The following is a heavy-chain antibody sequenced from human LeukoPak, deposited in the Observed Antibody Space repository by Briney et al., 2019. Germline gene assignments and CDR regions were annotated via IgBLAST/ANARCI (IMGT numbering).Heavy chain of an antibody. CDR1: GFTFSDYY. CDR3: ASAVGATRYYFDY. CDR2: ISSSGSTI. Sequence: PGGSLRLSCAASGFTFSDYYMSWIRQAPGKGLEWVSHISSSGSTIYYADSVKGRFTISRDNAKNSLYLQMNSLRAEDTAVYYCASAVGATRYYFDYWGQGTLVTVSS. D-gene: IGHD1-26*01. V-gene: IGHV3-11*04. J-gene: IGHJ4*02.